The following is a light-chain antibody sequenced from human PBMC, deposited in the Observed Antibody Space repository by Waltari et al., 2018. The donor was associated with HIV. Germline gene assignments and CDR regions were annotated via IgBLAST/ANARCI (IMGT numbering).Light chain of an antibody. J-gene: IGLJ2*01. CDR3: YSTSDDNVV. CDR1: KLPDKS. V-gene: IGLV3-27*01. CDR2: KDT. Sequence: SYELTQPSSVSVSPGQTARITCSADKLPDKSARWFQQRPGQAPILLIYKDTERPSWISERFSGSSSGTTVTLTITGAQVEDEADYYCYSTSDDNVVFGGGTKLMVL.